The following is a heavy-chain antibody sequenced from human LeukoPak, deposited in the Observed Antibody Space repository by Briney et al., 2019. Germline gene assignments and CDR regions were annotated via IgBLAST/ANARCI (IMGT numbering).Heavy chain of an antibody. CDR1: GGTFSSYA. CDR2: INTNTGNP. D-gene: IGHD3-10*01. V-gene: IGHV7-4-1*02. CDR3: ARDRGVRGVVWEY. J-gene: IGHJ4*02. Sequence: ASVKVSCKASGGTFSSYAISWVRQAPGQGLEWMGWINTNTGNPTYAQGFTGRFVFSLGTSLSTAYLQISSLKAEDTAVYYCARDRGVRGVVWEYWGQGTLVTVSS.